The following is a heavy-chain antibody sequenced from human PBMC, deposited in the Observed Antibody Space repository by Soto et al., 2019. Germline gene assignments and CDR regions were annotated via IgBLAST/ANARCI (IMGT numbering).Heavy chain of an antibody. CDR2: IYYSGTT. J-gene: IGHJ4*02. V-gene: IGHV4-59*01. Sequence: SETLSLTCTVSGGSTSSYYWSWIRQPPGKGLEWIGYIYYSGTTNYNPSLKSRVTISVDTSKDQFSLKLSSVTAADTAVYYCARVWRLPWWYFDYWCQGTLVTVS. CDR1: GGSTSSYY. D-gene: IGHD2-15*01. CDR3: ARVWRLPWWYFDY.